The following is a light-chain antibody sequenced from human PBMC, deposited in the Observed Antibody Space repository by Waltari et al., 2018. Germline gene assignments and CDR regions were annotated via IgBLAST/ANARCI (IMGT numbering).Light chain of an antibody. V-gene: IGLV2-23*01. CDR3: FSYAGRATGV. Sequence: QSALTQPASVSGSPGHSITIPRTGTTSDVGKYKLVSWSQQHPGQAPKLMIYEGSQRPSGVSDRFSGSKSGNTASLTISGLQAEDEADYYCFSYAGRATGVFGGGTKLTVL. CDR1: TSDVGKYKL. J-gene: IGLJ2*01. CDR2: EGS.